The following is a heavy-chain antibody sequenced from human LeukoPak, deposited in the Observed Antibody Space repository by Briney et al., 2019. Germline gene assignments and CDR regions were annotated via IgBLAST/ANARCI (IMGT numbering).Heavy chain of an antibody. V-gene: IGHV3-23*01. CDR2: ISGSGGST. Sequence: GGSLRLSCAASGFTFSSYAMSWVRQAPGKGLEWVSAISGSGGSTYYADSVKGRFTVSRDNSKNTLYLQMNSLRAEDTAVYYCAKDDSSSGWTDWGAFDIWGQGTMVTVSS. CDR3: AKDDSSSGWTDWGAFDI. CDR1: GFTFSSYA. D-gene: IGHD6-19*01. J-gene: IGHJ3*02.